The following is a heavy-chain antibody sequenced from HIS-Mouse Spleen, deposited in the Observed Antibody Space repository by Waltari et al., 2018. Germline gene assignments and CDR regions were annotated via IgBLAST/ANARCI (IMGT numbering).Heavy chain of an antibody. D-gene: IGHD3-3*01. CDR2: IYYSGST. J-gene: IGHJ4*02. V-gene: IGHV4-39*07. CDR3: ARESRVRSGSYYFDY. CDR1: GGSISSSSYY. Sequence: QLQLQESGPGLVKPSETLSLTCTVSGGSISSSSYYWGWIRQPPGTGLEWIGSIYYSGSTYYNPSLKSRVTISVDTSKNQFSLKLSSVTAADTAVYYCARESRVRSGSYYFDYWGQGTLVTVSS.